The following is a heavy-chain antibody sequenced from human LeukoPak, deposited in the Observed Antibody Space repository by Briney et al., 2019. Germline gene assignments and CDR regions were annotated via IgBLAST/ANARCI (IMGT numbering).Heavy chain of an antibody. CDR3: AKDSARGYSYGYFDY. CDR2: ISYDGSNK. CDR1: GFTFSSYG. D-gene: IGHD5-18*01. Sequence: GGSLRLSCAASGFTFSSYGMHWVRQAPGKGLEWVAVISYDGSNKYYADSVKGRFTISRDNSKNTLYLQMNSLRAEDMALYYCAKDSARGYSYGYFDYWGQGTLVTVSS. V-gene: IGHV3-30*18. J-gene: IGHJ4*02.